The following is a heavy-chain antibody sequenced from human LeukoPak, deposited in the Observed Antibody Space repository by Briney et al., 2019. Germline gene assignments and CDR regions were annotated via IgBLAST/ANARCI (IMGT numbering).Heavy chain of an antibody. J-gene: IGHJ6*02. Sequence: GESLKISCKGSGYIFITHWIGWVRQMPGKGLEWMGIIYPGSSETTYSPSFQGQVTISADKSISTAYLQWSSLKASDSAMYYCARQRTYYSGMDVWGQGTTVTVSS. CDR3: ARQRTYYSGMDV. V-gene: IGHV5-51*01. CDR1: GYIFITHW. CDR2: IYPGSSET. D-gene: IGHD1-7*01.